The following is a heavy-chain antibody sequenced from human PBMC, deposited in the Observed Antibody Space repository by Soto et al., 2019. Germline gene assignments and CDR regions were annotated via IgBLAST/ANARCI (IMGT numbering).Heavy chain of an antibody. D-gene: IGHD1-1*01. CDR3: ARSGVTGIVIPSHWNEDY. CDR2: ISSSGST. CDR1: GDSIGGVGY. V-gene: IGHV4-31*03. Sequence: SETLSLTCTVSGDSIGGVGYWSWIRQFPGRGLEWIGCISSSGSTYYNPALNNRISLSLDTSQNQFSLKLLSVTAADTAIYYCARSGVTGIVIPSHWNEDYWGQGTLVTVSS. J-gene: IGHJ4*02.